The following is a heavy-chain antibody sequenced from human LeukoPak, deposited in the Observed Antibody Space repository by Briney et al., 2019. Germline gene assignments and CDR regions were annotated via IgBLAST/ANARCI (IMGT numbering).Heavy chain of an antibody. CDR2: ISYDGSNK. J-gene: IGHJ4*02. CDR3: AKVPFGSGWFVDY. V-gene: IGHV3-30*18. D-gene: IGHD6-19*01. CDR1: GFTFSSYG. Sequence: PAGGSLRLSCAASGFTFSSYGMHWVRQAPGKGLEWVAVISYDGSNKYYADSVKGRFTISRDNSKNTLYLQMSSLRAEDTAVYYCAKVPFGSGWFVDYWGQGTLVTVSS.